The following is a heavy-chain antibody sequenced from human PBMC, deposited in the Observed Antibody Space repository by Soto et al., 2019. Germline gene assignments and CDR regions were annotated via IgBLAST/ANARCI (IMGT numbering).Heavy chain of an antibody. CDR1: GFTFSSYA. V-gene: IGHV3-23*01. J-gene: IGHJ6*02. Sequence: EVQLLESGGGLVQPGGSLRLSCAASGFTFSSYAMSWVRQAPGKGLEWVSAISGSGGSTYYADSVKGRFPISRDNSKNTLYLQMNSLRAEDTAVYYCAKVRNIVVVPAAPLDYYGMDVWGQGTTVTVSS. CDR3: AKVRNIVVVPAAPLDYYGMDV. D-gene: IGHD2-2*01. CDR2: ISGSGGST.